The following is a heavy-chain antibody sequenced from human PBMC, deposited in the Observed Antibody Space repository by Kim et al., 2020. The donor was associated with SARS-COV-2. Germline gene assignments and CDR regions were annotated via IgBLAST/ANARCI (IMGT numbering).Heavy chain of an antibody. V-gene: IGHV3-30*04. CDR3: ARDDSSSWQGAFDI. D-gene: IGHD6-13*01. Sequence: GGSLRLSCAASGFTFSKYAMHWVRQAPGKGLEWVAVISYDGSNKYYADSVKGRFTISRDNSKNTLYLQMNSLRHEDTAVHYCARDDSSSWQGAFDILGQG. J-gene: IGHJ3*02. CDR1: GFTFSKYA. CDR2: ISYDGSNK.